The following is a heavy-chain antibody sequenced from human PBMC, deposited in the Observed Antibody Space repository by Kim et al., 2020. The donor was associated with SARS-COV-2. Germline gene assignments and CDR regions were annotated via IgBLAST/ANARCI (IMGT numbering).Heavy chain of an antibody. V-gene: IGHV3-53*04. CDR3: ARDVITMVRGGGMDV. J-gene: IGHJ6*02. Sequence: DSVKGRFTISRHNSKNTRYLQMNSLRAEDTAVYYCARDVITMVRGGGMDVWGQGTTVTVSS. D-gene: IGHD3-10*01.